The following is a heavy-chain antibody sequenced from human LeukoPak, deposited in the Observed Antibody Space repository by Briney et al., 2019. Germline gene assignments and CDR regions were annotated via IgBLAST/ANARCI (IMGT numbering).Heavy chain of an antibody. J-gene: IGHJ4*02. CDR2: IYYSGNT. V-gene: IGHV4-59*01. Sequence: ETLSLTCTVSGGSISSYYWSWIRQPPGKGLEWIGHIYYSGNTNYNPSLKSRVTISVDTSKNQFSLKLSSVTAADTAAYYCARDIWGATYFDFWGQGTLVTVSS. CDR1: GGSISSYY. D-gene: IGHD1-26*01. CDR3: ARDIWGATYFDF.